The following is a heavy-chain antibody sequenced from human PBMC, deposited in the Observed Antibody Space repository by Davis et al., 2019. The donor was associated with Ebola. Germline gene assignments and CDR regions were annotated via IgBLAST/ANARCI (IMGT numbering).Heavy chain of an antibody. Sequence: GESLKISCAVSGFSLSSYGVHWVRQAPGKGLEWVAVIWSDETKRHYADSVKGRFTISRDNSKNSLYLQMNSLRTEDTALYYCAKDMQAGNFWSGYHSHWGQGTLVTVSS. CDR2: IWSDETKR. D-gene: IGHD3-3*01. V-gene: IGHV3-33*03. CDR3: AKDMQAGNFWSGYHSH. J-gene: IGHJ4*02. CDR1: GFSLSSYG.